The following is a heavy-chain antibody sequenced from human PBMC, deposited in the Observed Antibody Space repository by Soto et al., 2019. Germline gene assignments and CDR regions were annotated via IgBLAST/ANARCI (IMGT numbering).Heavy chain of an antibody. Sequence: PGGSLRLSCAASGFTFSSYGMHWVRQAPGKGLEWVAVISYDGSNKYYADSVKGRFTISRDNSKNTLYLQMNSLRAEDTAVYYCAKDRDSSGWYPEFDYWGQGTLVTVSS. J-gene: IGHJ4*02. CDR3: AKDRDSSGWYPEFDY. CDR2: ISYDGSNK. V-gene: IGHV3-30*18. CDR1: GFTFSSYG. D-gene: IGHD6-19*01.